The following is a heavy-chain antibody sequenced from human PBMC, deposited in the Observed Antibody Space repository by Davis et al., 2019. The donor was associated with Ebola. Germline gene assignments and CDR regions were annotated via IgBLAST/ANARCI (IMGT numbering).Heavy chain of an antibody. CDR2: INYSGST. J-gene: IGHJ4*02. CDR3: ARDTVNTGFDY. Sequence: PSETLSLTCAVYGGSISGYYWSWIRQPPGKGLEWIGEINYSGSTNYNPSLKSRVTISVDTSKNQFSLKLSSVTAADTAVYYCARDTVNTGFDYWGQGTLVTVSS. V-gene: IGHV4-34*01. CDR1: GGSISGYY. D-gene: IGHD1-1*01.